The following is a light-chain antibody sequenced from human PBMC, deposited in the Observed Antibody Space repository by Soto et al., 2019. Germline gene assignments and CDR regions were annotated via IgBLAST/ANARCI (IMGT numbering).Light chain of an antibody. CDR1: SSDVGGYNY. J-gene: IGLJ2*01. V-gene: IGLV2-14*01. CDR3: SSYTSSSTYVV. CDR2: DVS. Sequence: QSALTQPASVSGSPGQSITISCTGTSSDVGGYNYVSWYQQHPGKAPKLMIYDVSNRPSGVSNRFSGSKSGNTASLTISGRKAEDEADYYCSSYTSSSTYVVFGGGTKLTVL.